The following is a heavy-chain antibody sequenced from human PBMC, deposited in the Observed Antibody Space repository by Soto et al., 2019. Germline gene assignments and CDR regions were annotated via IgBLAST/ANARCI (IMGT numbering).Heavy chain of an antibody. J-gene: IGHJ6*02. Sequence: ASVKVSCKASGYTVTGQYLHWVRQAPGQGLEWMGWINPNSGGRVYAQKFQGRVTMTRDTSITTAYMELSRLRYDDTAVYYCARDRRQIYSGYASSFYFYFYGMDIWGQGTTVTVS. CDR1: GYTVTGQY. D-gene: IGHD5-12*01. CDR3: ARDRRQIYSGYASSFYFYFYGMDI. V-gene: IGHV1-2*02. CDR2: INPNSGGR.